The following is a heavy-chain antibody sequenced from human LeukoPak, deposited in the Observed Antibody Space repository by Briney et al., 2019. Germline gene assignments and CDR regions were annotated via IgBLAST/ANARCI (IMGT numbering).Heavy chain of an antibody. V-gene: IGHV3-23*01. D-gene: IGHD5-18*01. J-gene: IGHJ4*02. Sequence: GESLRLSCAASGFTFNTHAMSWVRQAPGKGLEWVSGINGNGASTYYSDSVKGRFTISRDNSKNTLYLQMGSLRAEDTAVYYCAKDQGYSYYYLDYWGQGTLVTVSS. CDR1: GFTFNTHA. CDR2: INGNGAST. CDR3: AKDQGYSYYYLDY.